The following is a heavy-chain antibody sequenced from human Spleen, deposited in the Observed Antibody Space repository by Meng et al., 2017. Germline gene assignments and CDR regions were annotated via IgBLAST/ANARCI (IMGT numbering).Heavy chain of an antibody. J-gene: IGHJ3*02. D-gene: IGHD3-10*01. CDR3: DRYGSGNENAFDI. V-gene: IGHV3-21*01. CDR1: GFTFSRYS. CDR2: ISSSSSYI. Sequence: GASLKISCAASGFTFSRYSMNWVRQAPGKGLEWVSSISSSSSYIYYADSVKGRFTISRDNDKNALYLQMNSLRAEDTAVYYCDRYGSGNENAFDIWGQGTMVTVSS.